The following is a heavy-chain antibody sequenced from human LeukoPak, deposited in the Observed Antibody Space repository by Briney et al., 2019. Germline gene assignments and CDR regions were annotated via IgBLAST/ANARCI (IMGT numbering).Heavy chain of an antibody. Sequence: SVKVSCKASGGTFSSYAISWVRQAPGQGLEWMGGIIPIFGTANYAQKFQGRVTITADESTSTAYMELSSLRSEDTAVYYCAREAALVVAAKVDYYYYYGMDVWGKGTTVTVSS. CDR2: IIPIFGTA. J-gene: IGHJ6*04. D-gene: IGHD2-15*01. V-gene: IGHV1-69*01. CDR1: GGTFSSYA. CDR3: AREAALVVAAKVDYYYYYGMDV.